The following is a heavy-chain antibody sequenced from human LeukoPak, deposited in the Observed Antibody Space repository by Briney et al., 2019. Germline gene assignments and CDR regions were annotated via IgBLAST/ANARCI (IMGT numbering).Heavy chain of an antibody. D-gene: IGHD3-10*01. V-gene: IGHV3-23*01. CDR1: GFPFTSYA. CDR2: IGGTGGNT. J-gene: IGHJ4*02. CDR3: AKYRGFGDSYDS. Sequence: GGSLRLSCAASGFPFTSYAMSWVRQAPGKGLEWVSSIGGTGGNTYYADSVKGRFTISRDNSKNTLYLQMNSLRAEDTAVYYCAKYRGFGDSYDSWGQGTLATVSS.